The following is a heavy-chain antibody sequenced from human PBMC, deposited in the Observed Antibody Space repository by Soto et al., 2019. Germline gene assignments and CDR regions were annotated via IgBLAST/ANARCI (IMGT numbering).Heavy chain of an antibody. CDR1: GYTFTSYG. CDR3: ARVPTTDYGDYDRYFDL. J-gene: IGHJ2*01. Sequence: QVQLVQSGAEVKKPGASVKVSCKASGYTFTSYGISWVRQAPGQGLEWMGWISAYNGNTNYAQKLQGRVTMTTDTSSSTANRELRSLRSDDTAGYYGARVPTTDYGDYDRYFDLWGRGTLVTVSS. D-gene: IGHD4-17*01. CDR2: ISAYNGNT. V-gene: IGHV1-18*01.